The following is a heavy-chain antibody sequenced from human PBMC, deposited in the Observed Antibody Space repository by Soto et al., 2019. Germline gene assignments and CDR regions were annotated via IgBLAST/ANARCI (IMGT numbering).Heavy chain of an antibody. Sequence: ASVKVSCKVSGYTLTELSMHWVRQAPGQGLEWMGIINPSGGSTSYAQKFQGRVTMTRDTSTSTVYIELSSLRSEDTAVYYCAREIVRDGYNYDAFDIWGQGTMVTVSS. J-gene: IGHJ3*02. V-gene: IGHV1-46*01. D-gene: IGHD1-1*01. CDR3: AREIVRDGYNYDAFDI. CDR1: GYTLTELS. CDR2: INPSGGST.